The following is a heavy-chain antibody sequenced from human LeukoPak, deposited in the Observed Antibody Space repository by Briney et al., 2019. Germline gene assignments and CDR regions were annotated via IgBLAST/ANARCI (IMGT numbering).Heavy chain of an antibody. D-gene: IGHD1-1*01. Sequence: ASVKVSCKASGYTFTIYGISWVRQAPGQGVEWMGWISAYNGNTNYAQKLQGRVTMTTDTSTSTAYMELRSLRSDDTAVYYCARASPDLIQGAVDYWGQGTLVTVSS. CDR1: GYTFTIYG. V-gene: IGHV1-18*01. CDR2: ISAYNGNT. J-gene: IGHJ4*02. CDR3: ARASPDLIQGAVDY.